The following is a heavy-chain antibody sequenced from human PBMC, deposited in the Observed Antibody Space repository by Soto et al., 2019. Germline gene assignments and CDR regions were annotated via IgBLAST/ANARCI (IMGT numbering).Heavy chain of an antibody. CDR1: GYSFTSYW. CDR3: ARFAMVRGVRPLDY. CDR2: IYPGDSDT. D-gene: IGHD3-10*01. V-gene: IGHV5-51*01. Sequence: GESLKISCKGSGYSFTSYWTGWVRQMPGKGLEWMGIIYPGDSDTRYSPPVQGQVTISADKSISTAYLQWSSLKASDTAMYYCARFAMVRGVRPLDYWGQGTLVTVS. J-gene: IGHJ4*02.